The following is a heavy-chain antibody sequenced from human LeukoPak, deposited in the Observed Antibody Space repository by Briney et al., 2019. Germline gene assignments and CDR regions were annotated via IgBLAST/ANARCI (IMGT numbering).Heavy chain of an antibody. Sequence: ASVKVSCKASGYTLTDYYMHWVRQAPGQGLEWMGRINPNSGGTNYAQKFQGRVTMTRDTSISTVYMELSRLRSDDTAVYYCARVGYYESSGYHEYWGQGTLVTVSS. D-gene: IGHD3-22*01. J-gene: IGHJ4*02. CDR2: INPNSGGT. V-gene: IGHV1-2*06. CDR3: ARVGYYESSGYHEY. CDR1: GYTLTDYY.